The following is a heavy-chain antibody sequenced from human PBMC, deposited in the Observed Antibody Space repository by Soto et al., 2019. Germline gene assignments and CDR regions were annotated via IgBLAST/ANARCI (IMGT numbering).Heavy chain of an antibody. Sequence: PSETLSLTCTVSVGSISSSSYYWGWIRQPPTKGLEWIATIYYSGNTYYNPSLRSRITISVDTSKNQFSLNLSSVTAADTAVYYCARHSGSYSGQFDSWGQGTLVTASS. CDR1: VGSISSSSYY. J-gene: IGHJ4*02. CDR2: IYYSGNT. CDR3: ARHSGSYSGQFDS. D-gene: IGHD1-26*01. V-gene: IGHV4-39*01.